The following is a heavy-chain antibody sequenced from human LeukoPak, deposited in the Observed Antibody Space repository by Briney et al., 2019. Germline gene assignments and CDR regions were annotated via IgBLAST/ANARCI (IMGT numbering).Heavy chain of an antibody. D-gene: IGHD3-22*01. CDR2: INHSGST. J-gene: IGHJ4*02. CDR1: DGSFSGYY. CDR3: ARVTGYMIEDYFDY. V-gene: IGHV4-34*01. Sequence: PSETLSLTCAVYDGSFSGYYWSWIRQPPGKGLEWIGEINHSGSTNYNPSLKSRVTISVETSKNQFSLKLSSVTAADTAVYYCARVTGYMIEDYFDYWGQGTLVTVSS.